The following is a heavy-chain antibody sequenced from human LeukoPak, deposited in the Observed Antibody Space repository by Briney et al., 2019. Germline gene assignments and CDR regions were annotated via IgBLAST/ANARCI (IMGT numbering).Heavy chain of an antibody. Sequence: PSETLSLTCTVSGGSISSYYWSWIRQPPGKGLEWIGYIYYSGSTNYNPSLKSRVTISVDTSKNQFSLKLSSVTAADTAVYYCARGGVGATYVGFDYWGQGTLVTVSS. J-gene: IGHJ4*02. D-gene: IGHD1-26*01. CDR3: ARGGVGATYVGFDY. CDR1: GGSISSYY. V-gene: IGHV4-59*12. CDR2: IYYSGST.